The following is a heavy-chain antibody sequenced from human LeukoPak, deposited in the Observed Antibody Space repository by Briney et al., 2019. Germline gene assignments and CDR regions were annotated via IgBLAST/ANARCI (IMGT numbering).Heavy chain of an antibody. D-gene: IGHD3-3*01. CDR1: GGSISSSSYY. CDR2: IYYSGST. Sequence: PSETLSLTCTVSGGSISSSSYYWGWIRQPPGTGLEWIGSIYYSGSTYYNPSLKSRVTISVDTSKNQFSLKLSSVTAADTDVYYCARQRDFWSQYYFDYWGQGTLVTVSS. V-gene: IGHV4-39*01. J-gene: IGHJ4*02. CDR3: ARQRDFWSQYYFDY.